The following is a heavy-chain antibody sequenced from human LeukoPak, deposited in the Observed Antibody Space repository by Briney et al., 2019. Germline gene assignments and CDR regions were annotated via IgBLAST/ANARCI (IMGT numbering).Heavy chain of an antibody. V-gene: IGHV3-23*01. Sequence: GGPLRLSCAASGFTFSNYGMSWVRQAPGKGLEWLSALSGSGDRTYYADSVKGRFTISRDNSKNTLYLQMNSLRAEDTAVYSCAKDRVGALLYFDSWGQGILVTVSS. J-gene: IGHJ4*02. CDR2: LSGSGDRT. CDR3: AKDRVGALLYFDS. CDR1: GFTFSNYG. D-gene: IGHD1-26*01.